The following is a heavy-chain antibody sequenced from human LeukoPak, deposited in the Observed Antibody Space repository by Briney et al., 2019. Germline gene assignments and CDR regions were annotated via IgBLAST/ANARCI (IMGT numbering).Heavy chain of an antibody. CDR2: ISAYNGNT. CDR1: GYTFTSYG. CDR3: ASEVGPYSSSWPVDY. J-gene: IGHJ4*02. Sequence: ASVKVSCKASGYTFTSYGISWVRQAPGQGLEWMGWISAYNGNTNYAQKLQGRVTMTTDTSTSTAYMELRSLRSDDTAVYYCASEVGPYSSSWPVDYWGQGTLVTVSS. D-gene: IGHD6-13*01. V-gene: IGHV1-18*01.